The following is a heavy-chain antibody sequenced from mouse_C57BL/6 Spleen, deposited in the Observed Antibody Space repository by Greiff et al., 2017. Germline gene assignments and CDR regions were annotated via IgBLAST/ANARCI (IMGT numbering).Heavy chain of an antibody. J-gene: IGHJ3*01. V-gene: IGHV1-82*01. CDR3: ARDGYYLAWFAY. CDR2: IDPGDGDT. D-gene: IGHD2-3*01. Sequence: VQLQQSGPELVKPGASVKISCKASGYAFSSSWMNWVTQRPGKGLEWIGQIDPGDGDTNYNGKFKGKATLTADNSSSTAYMRLRSLTSEDSAVYFCARDGYYLAWFAYWGQGTLVTVSA. CDR1: GYAFSSSW.